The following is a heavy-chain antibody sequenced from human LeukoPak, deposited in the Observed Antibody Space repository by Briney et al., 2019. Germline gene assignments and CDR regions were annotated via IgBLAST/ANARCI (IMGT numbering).Heavy chain of an antibody. D-gene: IGHD3-10*01. CDR3: ARARVRGVIVWFDT. CDR2: INPNSGGT. J-gene: IGHJ5*02. CDR1: GYTFTGDY. Sequence: ASVKVSCKASGYTFTGDYMHWVRQAPGQGLEWMGWINPNSGGTNYAQKFQGRVTMTRDTSISTAYMELSRLRSDDTAVYYCARARVRGVIVWFDTWGQGTLVTVSS. V-gene: IGHV1-2*02.